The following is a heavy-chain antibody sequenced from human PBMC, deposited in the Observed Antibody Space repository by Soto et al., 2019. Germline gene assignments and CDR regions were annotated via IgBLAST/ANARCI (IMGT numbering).Heavy chain of an antibody. J-gene: IGHJ2*01. Sequence: SETLSLTCTVSGGSISSYYWSWIRQPPGKGLEWIGYIYYSGSTNYNPSLKSRVTISVDTSKNQFSLKVSSVTAADTAVYYCARLLYVDYGVYWYFDLWGRGALVTVSS. CDR2: IYYSGST. CDR1: GGSISSYY. D-gene: IGHD4-17*01. CDR3: ARLLYVDYGVYWYFDL. V-gene: IGHV4-59*01.